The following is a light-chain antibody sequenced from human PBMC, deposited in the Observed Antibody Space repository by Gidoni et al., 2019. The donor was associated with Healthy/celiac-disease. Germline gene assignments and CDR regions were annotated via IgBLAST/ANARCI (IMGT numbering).Light chain of an antibody. CDR2: GAS. Sequence: EIVLTQSPGTLSLSPRERATLPCRASQSVSSSYLAWYQQKPGQAPRLLIYGASSRATVIPDRFSGSGSGTDFTLTISRLEPEDFAVYYCQQYGSSYTFXQXTKLEIK. V-gene: IGKV3-20*01. J-gene: IGKJ2*01. CDR3: QQYGSSYT. CDR1: QSVSSSY.